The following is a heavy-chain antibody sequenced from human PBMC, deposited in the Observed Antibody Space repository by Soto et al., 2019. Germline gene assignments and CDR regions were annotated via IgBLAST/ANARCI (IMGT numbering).Heavy chain of an antibody. CDR3: AKDAMITFGGVIGIWFDP. V-gene: IGHV3-23*01. J-gene: IGHJ5*02. D-gene: IGHD3-16*02. CDR2: ISGSGGST. CDR1: GFTFSSYA. Sequence: PGGSLRLSCAASGFTFSSYAMSWVRQAPGKGLEWVSAISGSGGSTYYADSVKGRFTISRDNSKNTLYLQMNSLRAEDTAVYYCAKDAMITFGGVIGIWFDPWGQGTLVTVSS.